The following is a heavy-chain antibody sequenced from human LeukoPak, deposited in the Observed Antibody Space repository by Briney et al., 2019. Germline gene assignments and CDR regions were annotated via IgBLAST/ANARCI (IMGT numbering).Heavy chain of an antibody. CDR3: ARRSKWELLGSFDY. CDR1: GFTFSSYS. CDR2: ISSSSSYI. V-gene: IGHV3-21*01. Sequence: GGSLRLSCSASGFTFSSYSMNLVRQAPGKGLEWVSSISSSSSYIYYADSVKGRFTISRDNAKNSLYLQMNSLRAEDTAVYYCARRSKWELLGSFDYWGQGTLVTVSS. D-gene: IGHD1-26*01. J-gene: IGHJ4*02.